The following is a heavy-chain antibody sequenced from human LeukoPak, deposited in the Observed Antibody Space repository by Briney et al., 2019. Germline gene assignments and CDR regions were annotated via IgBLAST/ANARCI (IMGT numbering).Heavy chain of an antibody. V-gene: IGHV1-46*01. CDR3: ARGNSIFGVVGYYFDY. Sequence: GASVKVSCKASGYTFTTYYMHWVRQAPGQGLEWMGIINPSGGSTSYAQKFQGRVTMTRDTSTSTVYMELSSPRSEDTAVYYCARGNSIFGVVGYYFDYWGQGTLVTVSS. J-gene: IGHJ4*02. CDR1: GYTFTTYY. D-gene: IGHD3-3*01. CDR2: INPSGGST.